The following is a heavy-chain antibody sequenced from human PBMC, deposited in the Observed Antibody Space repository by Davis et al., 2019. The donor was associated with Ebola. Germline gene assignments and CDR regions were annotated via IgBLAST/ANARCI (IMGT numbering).Heavy chain of an antibody. CDR3: ARAGVNSYDSGGYYYDY. D-gene: IGHD3-22*01. CDR1: GFTFTRYS. V-gene: IGHV3-48*02. CDR2: ISSSSSTI. J-gene: IGHJ4*02. Sequence: GESLKISCAASGFTFTRYSMNWVRQAPGKGLEWVSYISSSSSTIYYADSVKGRFTISRDNAKNSLYLQMNSLRDEDTAVYFCARAGVNSYDSGGYYYDYWGQGTLVTVSS.